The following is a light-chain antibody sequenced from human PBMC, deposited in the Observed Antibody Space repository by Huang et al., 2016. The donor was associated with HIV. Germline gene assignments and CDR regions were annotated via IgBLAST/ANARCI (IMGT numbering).Light chain of an antibody. V-gene: IGKV2-30*02. CDR2: KIS. Sequence: DVVMTQSPLSLPVTLGQPASISCRSSQRLVHSDGNTYLNWFQQRPGQSPRRLIYKISNRDAGVPDRFSGSGSGTDFTLKISRVEAEDVGLYYCMQTTRWPYTFGQGTKLEIK. J-gene: IGKJ2*01. CDR1: QRLVHSDGNTY. CDR3: MQTTRWPYT.